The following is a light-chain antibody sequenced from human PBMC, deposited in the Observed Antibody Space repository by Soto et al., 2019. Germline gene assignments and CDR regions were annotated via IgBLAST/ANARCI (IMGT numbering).Light chain of an antibody. CDR1: QSVSSN. J-gene: IGKJ1*01. V-gene: IGKV3-15*01. CDR2: GAS. Sequence: PAAQTQPLVQSATLSYRASQSVSSNLAWYQQKPGQAPRLLIYGASTRATGIPARFSGSGSGTEFTLTISSLQSEDFAVYYCQQYNSWPPITFGQGTKVDIK. CDR3: QQYNSWPPIT.